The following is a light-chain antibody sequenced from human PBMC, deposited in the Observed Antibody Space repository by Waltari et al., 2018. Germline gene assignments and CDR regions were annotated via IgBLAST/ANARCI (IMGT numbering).Light chain of an antibody. CDR3: QQLKSYPIT. J-gene: IGKJ5*01. CDR1: QAISGY. Sequence: NQLTQSPSSLSASVGDRVTITCRASQAISGYLAWYQQKPGKAPKLLLYAASTLQSGVPSRFSGSGSGTDFTLTISSLQPEDFATYYCQQLKSYPITFGQGTRLEIK. CDR2: AAS. V-gene: IGKV1-9*01.